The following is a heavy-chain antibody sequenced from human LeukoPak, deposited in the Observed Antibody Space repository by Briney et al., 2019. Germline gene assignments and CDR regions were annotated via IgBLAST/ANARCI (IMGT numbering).Heavy chain of an antibody. V-gene: IGHV4-59*08. CDR2: IYYSGGT. CDR1: GGSISSYY. J-gene: IGHJ4*02. D-gene: IGHD5-18*01. CDR3: ARHIQLWPYFDY. Sequence: SETLSLTCTVSGGSISSYYWSWIRQPPGKGLEWIGYIYYSGGTNYNPSLKSRVTISVDTSKNQFSLKLSSVTAADTAVYYCARHIQLWPYFDYWGQGTLVTVSS.